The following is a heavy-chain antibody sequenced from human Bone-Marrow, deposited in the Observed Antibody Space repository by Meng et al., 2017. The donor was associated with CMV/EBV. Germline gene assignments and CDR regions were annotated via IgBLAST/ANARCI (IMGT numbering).Heavy chain of an antibody. CDR3: AREPLSTVGNDAFDI. CDR2: MNPNSGGT. D-gene: IGHD4-23*01. V-gene: IGHV1-8*03. J-gene: IGHJ3*02. CDR1: GYTFTSYD. Sequence: ASVKVSCKASGYTFTSYDINWVRQATGQGLEWMGWMNPNSGGTNYAQKFQGRVTITTDESTSTAYMELSSLRSEDTAVYYCAREPLSTVGNDAFDIWGQGTMVTVSS.